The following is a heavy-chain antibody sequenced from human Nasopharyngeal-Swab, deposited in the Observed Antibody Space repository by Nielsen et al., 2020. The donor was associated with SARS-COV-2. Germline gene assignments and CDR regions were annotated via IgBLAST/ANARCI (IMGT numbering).Heavy chain of an antibody. CDR2: ISSGGSAT. CDR1: EFTFSTYR. D-gene: IGHD6-13*01. Sequence: GESLKISCAASEFTFSTYRLHWDRQAPGKGLEWISYISSGGSATHYAYSVKGRFAISSDNPKNSLYLQMYSLRAEDTAVYYCAISAAGTSYYYGMDVWGQGTTVTVSS. V-gene: IGHV3-48*04. J-gene: IGHJ6*02. CDR3: AISAAGTSYYYGMDV.